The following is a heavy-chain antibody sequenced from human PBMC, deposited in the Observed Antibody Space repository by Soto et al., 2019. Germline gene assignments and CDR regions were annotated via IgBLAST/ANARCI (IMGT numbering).Heavy chain of an antibody. CDR1: GYTFTNYD. CDR3: ARNRELRFLDYYYYMDV. J-gene: IGHJ6*03. CDR2: MNPNSGNT. V-gene: IGHV1-8*01. Sequence: ASVKVSCKASGYTFTNYDINWVRQATGQGLEWMGWMNPNSGNTGYAQKFQGRVTMTRNTSISTAYMELSSLRSEDTAVYYCARNRELRFLDYYYYMDVWGKGTTVTVSS. D-gene: IGHD3-3*01.